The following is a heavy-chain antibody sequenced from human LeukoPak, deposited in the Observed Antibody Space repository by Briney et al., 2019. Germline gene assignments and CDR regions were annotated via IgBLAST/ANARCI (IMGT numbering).Heavy chain of an antibody. J-gene: IGHJ4*02. Sequence: SSETLSLTCTVSGGSISSYYWSWIRQPPGKGLEWIGYIYYSGSTNYNPSLKSRVTISVDRSKNQFSLKLSSVTADDTAVYYCARGGGDGYNPSSFDYWGQGTLVTVSS. CDR2: IYYSGST. V-gene: IGHV4-59*12. D-gene: IGHD5-24*01. CDR1: GGSISSYY. CDR3: ARGGGDGYNPSSFDY.